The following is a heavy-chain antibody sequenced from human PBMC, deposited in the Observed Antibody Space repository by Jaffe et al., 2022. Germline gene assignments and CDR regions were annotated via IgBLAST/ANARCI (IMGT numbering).Heavy chain of an antibody. D-gene: IGHD6-19*01. CDR1: GFTVSSNY. CDR2: IYSGGST. J-gene: IGHJ4*02. Sequence: EVQLVESGGGLVQPGGSLRLSCAASGFTVSSNYMSWVRQAPGKGLEWVSVIYSGGSTYYADSVKGRFTISRDNSKNTLYLQMNSLRAEDTAVYYCASLGPTMDSSGWFVPYYFDYWGQGTLVTVSS. V-gene: IGHV3-66*02. CDR3: ASLGPTMDSSGWFVPYYFDY.